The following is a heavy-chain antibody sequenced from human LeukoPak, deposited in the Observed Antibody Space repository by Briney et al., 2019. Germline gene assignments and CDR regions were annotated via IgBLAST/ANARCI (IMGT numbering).Heavy chain of an antibody. CDR2: IKQDGSKK. D-gene: IGHD3-3*01. J-gene: IGHJ4*02. CDR1: GFPFSRYW. CDR3: ATDRGWRTSGYYLYYFEY. Sequence: TGGSLRLSCVASGFPFSRYWMTWVRQAPGKGLEWVANIKQDGSKKSYVDSVKGRFTISRDNAKNSLYLQMSSLRAEDTAVYYCATDRGWRTSGYYLYYFEYWGQGTLVTYSS. V-gene: IGHV3-7*01.